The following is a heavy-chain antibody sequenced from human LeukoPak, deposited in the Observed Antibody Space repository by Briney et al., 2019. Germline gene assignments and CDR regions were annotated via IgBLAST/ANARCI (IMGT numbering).Heavy chain of an antibody. CDR2: IKQDGSET. J-gene: IGHJ4*02. V-gene: IGHV3-7*05. Sequence: GGSLRLSCAASGFTLSRHWMYWVRQAPGKGLEWVAKIKQDGSETLYVDSVKGRFTISGDNAKNSLYLQMNSLRAEDTAVYYCARVIVEVPGVSDYCDYWGQGTLVTVSS. D-gene: IGHD2-2*01. CDR1: GFTLSRHW. CDR3: ARVIVEVPGVSDYCDY.